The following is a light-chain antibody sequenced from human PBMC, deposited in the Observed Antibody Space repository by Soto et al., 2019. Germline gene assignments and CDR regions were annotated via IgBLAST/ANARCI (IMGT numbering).Light chain of an antibody. J-gene: IGLJ2*01. CDR3: CSYAGSSSVL. V-gene: IGLV2-23*01. CDR1: RSDVGGYTP. CDR2: EDN. Sequence: QSVLAQPASVSGSPGQSITISCTGTRSDVGGYTPVSWFQQYPGKAPKLMIYEDNKRPSGVSDRFSGSKSGNTASLTISGLQAEDEADYYCCSYAGSSSVLFGGGTKLTVL.